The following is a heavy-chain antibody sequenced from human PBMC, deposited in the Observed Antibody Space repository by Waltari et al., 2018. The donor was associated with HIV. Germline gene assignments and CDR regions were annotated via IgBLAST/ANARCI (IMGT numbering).Heavy chain of an antibody. D-gene: IGHD3-22*01. CDR2: ITSHGKNT. CDR1: GFTFSNYP. J-gene: IGHJ3*02. Sequence: EVQLVESGGGLVQPGGSLRLSCSASGFTFSNYPIHWVRQATGKGLEYVSAITSHGKNTYYVDSVKGRFTISRDNSKNMLYLQMRSLRAEDTALYYCVKDSGYNSSGGAFDIWGQGTMVIVSS. V-gene: IGHV3-64D*06. CDR3: VKDSGYNSSGGAFDI.